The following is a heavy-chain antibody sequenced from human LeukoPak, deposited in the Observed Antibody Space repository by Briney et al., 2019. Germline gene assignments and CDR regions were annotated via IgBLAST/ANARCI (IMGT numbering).Heavy chain of an antibody. V-gene: IGHV3-7*03. D-gene: IGHD4-17*01. CDR3: ARGPDYGARTDYLDY. J-gene: IGHJ4*02. CDR2: IKQGGGER. Sequence: GGSLRLSCAASGFTFSSYWMSWVRQAPGKGLEWVANIKQGGGERNYVDSVKGRFTISRDDAKNSLYLQMSSLRAEDTAIYYCARGPDYGARTDYLDYWGQGTLVAVSS. CDR1: GFTFSSYW.